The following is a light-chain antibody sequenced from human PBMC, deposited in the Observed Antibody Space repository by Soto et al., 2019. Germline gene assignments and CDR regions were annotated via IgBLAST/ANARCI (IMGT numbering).Light chain of an antibody. Sequence: EIVMTQSPATLSVSPGERATPSCRASQTVRSKLAWYQQKGGQAPRLLIYGASTRATGVPARFSGSGSGTQFTLTISSLQSEDFAIIHCQHYITRLPYTSVQGSQVDI. J-gene: IGKJ1*01. V-gene: IGKV3-15*01. CDR2: GAS. CDR3: QHYITRLPYT. CDR1: QTVRSK.